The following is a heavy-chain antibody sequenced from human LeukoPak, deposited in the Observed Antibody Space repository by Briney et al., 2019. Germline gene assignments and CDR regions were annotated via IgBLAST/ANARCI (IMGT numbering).Heavy chain of an antibody. CDR3: MRGATDTTRWFDP. D-gene: IGHD1-7*01. J-gene: IGHJ5*02. Sequence: GGSLRLSCAASGFTFSSYSMNWVRQAPGKGLEWVSSISSSSSYIYYADSVKGRFTISRDNAKNSLYLQMNGLRGEDTAAYYCMRGATDTTRWFDPWGQGTLVTVSS. CDR1: GFTFSSYS. V-gene: IGHV3-21*01. CDR2: ISSSSSYI.